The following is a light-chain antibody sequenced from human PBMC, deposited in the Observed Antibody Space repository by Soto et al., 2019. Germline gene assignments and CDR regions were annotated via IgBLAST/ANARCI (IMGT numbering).Light chain of an antibody. CDR1: NIEGKS. Sequence: SYELTQPPSVSVAPGKSASITCGGNNIEGKSVHWYQQRPGQAPILVIYYDSDRPSGIPERFSGSNSGNTATLTISRVEAGDEADYCCQVWDGSSDHWVFGGGTKLTVL. CDR2: YDS. CDR3: QVWDGSSDHWV. J-gene: IGLJ3*02. V-gene: IGLV3-21*04.